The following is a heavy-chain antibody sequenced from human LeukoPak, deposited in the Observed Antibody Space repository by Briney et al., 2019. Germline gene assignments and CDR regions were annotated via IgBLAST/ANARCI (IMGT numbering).Heavy chain of an antibody. V-gene: IGHV3-48*04. J-gene: IGHJ3*02. CDR1: EFTFSRYW. CDR3: ARGGVRSITMVRGVPHAFDI. Sequence: GGSLRLSCVASEFTFSRYWMTWVRQAPGKGLEWVSYISSSGSTIYYADSVKGRFTISRDNAKNSLYLQMNSLRAEDTAVYYCARGGVRSITMVRGVPHAFDIWGQGTMVTVSS. CDR2: ISSSGSTI. D-gene: IGHD3-10*01.